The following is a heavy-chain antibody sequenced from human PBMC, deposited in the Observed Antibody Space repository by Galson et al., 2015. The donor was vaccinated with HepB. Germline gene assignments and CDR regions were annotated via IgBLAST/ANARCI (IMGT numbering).Heavy chain of an antibody. V-gene: IGHV4-59*01. Sequence: SETLSLTCTVSGGSISSYYWSWIRQPPGKGLEWIGYIYYSGSTNYNPSLKSRVTISVDTSKNQFSLKLSSVTAADTAVYYCARAHPGYSSGWPYWFDPWGQGTLVTVSS. CDR3: ARAHPGYSSGWPYWFDP. J-gene: IGHJ5*02. CDR2: IYYSGST. D-gene: IGHD6-19*01. CDR1: GGSISSYY.